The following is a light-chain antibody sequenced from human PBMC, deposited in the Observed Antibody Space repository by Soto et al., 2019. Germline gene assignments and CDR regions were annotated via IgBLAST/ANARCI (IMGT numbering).Light chain of an antibody. CDR1: QSVSTY. CDR3: QRRSNWPPT. V-gene: IGKV3-11*01. CDR2: DAS. Sequence: EIVLTQSPATLSLSPGERVTLSCRASQSVSTYLAWYQQKPGQAPSLLIYDASNRATGIPARFSGSGSGTDFTLTISSLEPEDFAVYYCQRRSNWPPTFGQGTKVEIK. J-gene: IGKJ1*01.